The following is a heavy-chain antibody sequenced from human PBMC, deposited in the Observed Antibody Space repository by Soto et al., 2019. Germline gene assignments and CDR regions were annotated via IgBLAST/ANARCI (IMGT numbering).Heavy chain of an antibody. Sequence: QVQLQQWGAGLLKPSETLSLTCAVYGGSFSGYYWSWIRQPPGKGLEWIGEINHSGSTNYNPSLKSRVTISVDTSKNQFSLKLSSVTAADTAVYYCAGGQWIQLWLGAFDIWGQGTMVTVSS. CDR3: AGGQWIQLWLGAFDI. D-gene: IGHD5-18*01. J-gene: IGHJ3*02. CDR2: INHSGST. V-gene: IGHV4-34*01. CDR1: GGSFSGYY.